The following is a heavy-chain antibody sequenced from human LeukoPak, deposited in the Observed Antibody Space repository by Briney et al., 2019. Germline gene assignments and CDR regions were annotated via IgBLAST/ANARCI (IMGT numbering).Heavy chain of an antibody. Sequence: GGSLRLSCSASGFTFGSYWMNWVRQAPGKGPEWVANIKQDGSEINYVDSVKGRFIISRDNAKNLPYLQMNSLRVDDTAVYYCAGGSGWITGDWGHGTLVTVSS. V-gene: IGHV3-7*03. D-gene: IGHD1-14*01. CDR1: GFTFGSYW. CDR3: AGGSGWITGD. CDR2: IKQDGSEI. J-gene: IGHJ4*01.